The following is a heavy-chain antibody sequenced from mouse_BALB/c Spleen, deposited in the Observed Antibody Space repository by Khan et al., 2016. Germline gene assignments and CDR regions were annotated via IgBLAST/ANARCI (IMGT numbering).Heavy chain of an antibody. CDR3: ARVSSSGYVGWFAY. Sequence: QVQLQQSGAELVRPGSSVKISCKASGYAFSSYWMNWVKQRPGQGLEWIGQIYPGDGDTNYNGKFKGKATLTADKSSSTAYMQLTSLTSEDSAVYFCARVSSSGYVGWFAYGGQGTLVTVSA. J-gene: IGHJ3*01. V-gene: IGHV1-80*01. D-gene: IGHD3-1*01. CDR1: GYAFSSYW. CDR2: IYPGDGDT.